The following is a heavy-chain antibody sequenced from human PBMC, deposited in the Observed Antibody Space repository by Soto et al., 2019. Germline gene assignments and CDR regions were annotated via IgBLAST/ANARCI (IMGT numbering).Heavy chain of an antibody. CDR1: GFTFSSYA. Sequence: PGGSLRLSCAASGFTFSSYAMSWVRQAPGKGLEWVSAISGSGGSTYYADSVKGRFTISRDNSKNTLYLQMNSLRAEDTAVYYCAKDGGGSWYYYYYGMDVWGQGTTVTVSS. CDR2: ISGSGGST. V-gene: IGHV3-23*01. D-gene: IGHD6-13*01. CDR3: AKDGGGSWYYYYYGMDV. J-gene: IGHJ6*02.